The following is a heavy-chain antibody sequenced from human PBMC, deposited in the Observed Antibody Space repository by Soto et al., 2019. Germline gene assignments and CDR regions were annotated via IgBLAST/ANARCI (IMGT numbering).Heavy chain of an antibody. V-gene: IGHV1-3*04. Sequence: QVQLVQAGAEVKKPGASVKVSCKASGYTFTSYALHWVCQAPGATLEWMGWVNTGNGNTKYSQKLQGRVTITRDQSARTADVEPSILRSEDTAVYYWSRGPGGPDGPGDYWGRGTLVSVSS. CDR2: VNTGNGNT. CDR3: SRGPGGPDGPGDY. CDR1: GYTFTSYA. D-gene: IGHD2-15*01. J-gene: IGHJ4*02.